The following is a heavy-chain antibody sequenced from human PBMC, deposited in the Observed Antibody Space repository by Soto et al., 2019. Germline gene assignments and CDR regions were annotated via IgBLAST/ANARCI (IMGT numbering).Heavy chain of an antibody. J-gene: IGHJ5*02. Sequence: SVKVSCKASGFTFTSSAVQWVRQARGQRLEWIGWIVVGSGNTNYAQKFQERVTITRDMSTSTAYMELSSLRSEDAAVYFCARDRDGYIWFDPWGQGTLVTVSS. V-gene: IGHV1-58*01. CDR2: IVVGSGNT. CDR3: ARDRDGYIWFDP. CDR1: GFTFTSSA. D-gene: IGHD6-25*01.